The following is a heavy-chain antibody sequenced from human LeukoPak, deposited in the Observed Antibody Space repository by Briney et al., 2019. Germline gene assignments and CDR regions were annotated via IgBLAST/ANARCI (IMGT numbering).Heavy chain of an antibody. CDR2: INPNSGGT. D-gene: IGHD2/OR15-2a*01. CDR1: GYTFTGYY. CDR3: AKEAESNDWFDP. Sequence: ASVKVSCKASGYTFTGYYMHWVRQAPGQGLEWMGRINPNSGGTNYAQKFQGRVTMTRDTSISTAYMELSRLRSDDTAVYYCAKEAESNDWFDPWGQGTLVTVSS. J-gene: IGHJ5*02. V-gene: IGHV1-2*06.